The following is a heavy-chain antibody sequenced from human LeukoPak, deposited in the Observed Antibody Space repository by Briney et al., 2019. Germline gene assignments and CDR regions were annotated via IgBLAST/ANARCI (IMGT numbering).Heavy chain of an antibody. CDR2: INPSGAST. CDR3: ARVPVVPATNWFDP. J-gene: IGHJ5*02. CDR1: GYTFTDFY. V-gene: IGHV1-46*01. D-gene: IGHD2-2*01. Sequence: GASVKVSCKASGYTFTDFYMNWVRLAPGQGLEWMGIINPSGASTRYAQKFQGRVTMTRDTSTSTVYMELSSLRSEDTAVYYCARVPVVPATNWFDPWGQGTLVTVSS.